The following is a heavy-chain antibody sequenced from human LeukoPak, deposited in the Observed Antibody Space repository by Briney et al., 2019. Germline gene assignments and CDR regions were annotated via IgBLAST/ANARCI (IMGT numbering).Heavy chain of an antibody. V-gene: IGHV1-8*01. J-gene: IGHJ4*02. CDR2: MNPNSGNT. D-gene: IGHD2-15*01. CDR3: ARGAVDVSCSGGSCYHLDY. Sequence: ASVKVSCKASGYIFTNYDINWVRQAPGQGLEWMGWMNPNSGNTGYAQKFQGRVTMTRNTSISTAYMELSSLRSEDAAVYYCARGAVDVSCSGGSCYHLDYWGQGTLVTVSS. CDR1: GYIFTNYD.